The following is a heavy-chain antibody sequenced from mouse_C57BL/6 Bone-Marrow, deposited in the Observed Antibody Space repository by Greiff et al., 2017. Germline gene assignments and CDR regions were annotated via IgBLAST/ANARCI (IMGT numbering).Heavy chain of an antibody. CDR2: ISSGGDYI. V-gene: IGHV5-9-1*02. CDR1: GFTFSSYA. J-gene: IGHJ3*01. D-gene: IGHD1-2*01. Sequence: EVKVVESGEGLVKPGGSLKLSCAASGFTFSSYAMSWVRQTPEQRLEWVAYISSGGDYIYYADTVKGRFTISRDNARNTLYLQMSSLKSEDTAMYYCTRDRLPYPAWFAYWGQGTLVTVSA. CDR3: TRDRLPYPAWFAY.